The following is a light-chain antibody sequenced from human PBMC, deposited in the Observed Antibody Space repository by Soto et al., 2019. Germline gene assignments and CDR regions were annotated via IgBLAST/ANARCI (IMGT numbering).Light chain of an antibody. CDR1: QSVSSN. CDR2: VAS. J-gene: IGKJ4*01. V-gene: IGKV3-15*01. CDR3: QQYNKRPLT. Sequence: EIVMTQSPGTLSVSPGERATLSCRASQSVSSNLAWYQQKPGQDPRLLIYVASTRATGIPARFSGSGSGTDFIHTISSLQSEDFAVYYCQQYNKRPLTFGGGNKVEIK.